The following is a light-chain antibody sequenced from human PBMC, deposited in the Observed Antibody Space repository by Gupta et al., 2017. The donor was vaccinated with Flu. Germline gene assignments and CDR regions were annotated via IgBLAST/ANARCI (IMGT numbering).Light chain of an antibody. V-gene: IGLV1-44*01. CDR1: SSNIGANP. J-gene: IGLJ2*01. CDR3: AAWDDGLSVRV. CDR2: RNN. Sequence: QSVLPQSPSASRTTGQTVTISCSGSSSNIGANPVRWYQHVPGTAPKLLIYRNNQRPSGVPDRFSGSKSGTSASLAISGLQAEDEADYYCAAWDDGLSVRVFGGGTKLTVL.